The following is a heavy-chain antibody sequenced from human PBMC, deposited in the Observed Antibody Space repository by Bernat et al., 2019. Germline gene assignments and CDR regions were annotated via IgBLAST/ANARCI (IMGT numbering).Heavy chain of an antibody. CDR3: AKGPWERPEY. D-gene: IGHD1-26*01. Sequence: QVQLVESGGGVVQPGRSLRLSCAASGFTFSSYAMHWVRQAPGKGLEWVAVISYNGSNRYYADSVKGRFTISRDNSMNTLYVQMNSLRAEDTAVYYCAKGPWERPEYWGQGTLVTVSS. V-gene: IGHV3-30-3*01. CDR2: ISYNGSNR. J-gene: IGHJ4*02. CDR1: GFTFSSYA.